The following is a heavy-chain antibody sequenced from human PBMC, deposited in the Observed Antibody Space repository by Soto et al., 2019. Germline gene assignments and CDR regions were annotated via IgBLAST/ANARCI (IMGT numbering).Heavy chain of an antibody. V-gene: IGHV4-34*01. Sequence: PSETLSLTCAVYGGSFSGYYWSWIRQPPGKGLEWIGEINHSGSTNYNPSLKSRVTISVDTSKNQFSLKLSSVTAADTAVYYCARQRIITMVRGVTLYYYYGMDVWGQGTTVTVSS. D-gene: IGHD3-10*01. J-gene: IGHJ6*02. CDR2: INHSGST. CDR3: ARQRIITMVRGVTLYYYYGMDV. CDR1: GGSFSGYY.